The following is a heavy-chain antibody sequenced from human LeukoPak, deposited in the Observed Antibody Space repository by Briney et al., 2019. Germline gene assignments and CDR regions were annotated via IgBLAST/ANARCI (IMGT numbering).Heavy chain of an antibody. J-gene: IGHJ4*02. V-gene: IGHV1-3*01. D-gene: IGHD6-13*01. CDR2: INAGNGNT. CDR3: AREFLYSSSWSYFDY. Sequence: GASVNVSCTASGYTFTIYAMHWVRQAPGQRLEWMGWINAGNGNTKYSQKFQGRVTITRDTSASTAYMELSSLRSEDTAVYYCAREFLYSSSWSYFDYWGQGTLVTVSS. CDR1: GYTFTIYA.